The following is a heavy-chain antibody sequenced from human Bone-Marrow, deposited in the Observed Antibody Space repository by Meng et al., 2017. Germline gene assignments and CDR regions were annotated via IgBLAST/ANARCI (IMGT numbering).Heavy chain of an antibody. Sequence: QVQLVQSGAEVKNPGAPVKGSCKALGYTFTSYDINGVRQATGQGLEWRGWMSPDSGNTGYAQKFRGRVTMTRDTSISTAYMELSSLESEDTAVYYCARVHSYVNVWGRDYFNGMDVWGQGTTVTVSS. CDR3: ARVHSYVNVWGRDYFNGMDV. D-gene: IGHD3-16*01. CDR2: MSPDSGNT. CDR1: GYTFTSYD. J-gene: IGHJ6*02. V-gene: IGHV1-8*01.